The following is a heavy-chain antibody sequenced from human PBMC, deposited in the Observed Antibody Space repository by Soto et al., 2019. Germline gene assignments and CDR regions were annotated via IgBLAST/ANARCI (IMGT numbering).Heavy chain of an antibody. CDR3: AREVTVASYSFDF. J-gene: IGHJ4*02. CDR1: GGTFNNYS. Sequence: SVKVSCKASGGTFNNYSLSWVRQAPGQGLEWMGGIIPIFNSANYAQKFQGRVTITADDSTSTAYMELRSLRPDDTAVYYCAREVTVASYSFDFWGQGTLVTVS. D-gene: IGHD5-12*01. CDR2: IIPIFNSA. V-gene: IGHV1-69*13.